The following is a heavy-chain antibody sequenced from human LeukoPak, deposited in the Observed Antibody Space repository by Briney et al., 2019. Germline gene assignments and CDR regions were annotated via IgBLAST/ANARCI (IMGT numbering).Heavy chain of an antibody. CDR1: GGSISGYY. Sequence: SETLSLTCTVSGGSISGYYWSWIRQPAGKGLEWIGRIYSSGSTDYNPSLKSRVTVSVDTSKNQFSLKLSSVTAADTAVYYCARDYSDDGVGWFDPWGQGTLVTVSS. V-gene: IGHV4-4*07. CDR2: IYSSGST. CDR3: ARDYSDDGVGWFDP. J-gene: IGHJ5*02. D-gene: IGHD2-21*01.